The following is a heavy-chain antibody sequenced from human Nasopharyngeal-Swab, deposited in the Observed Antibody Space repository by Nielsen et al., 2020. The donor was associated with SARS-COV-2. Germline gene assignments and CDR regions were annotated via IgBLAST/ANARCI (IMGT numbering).Heavy chain of an antibody. CDR1: GLNFSSYS. CDR2: IKQGGSET. V-gene: IGHV3-7*01. CDR3: AREAHDYSNYRRGTEWFDP. D-gene: IGHD4-11*01. J-gene: IGHJ5*02. Sequence: GGSLRLSCAVSGLNFSSYSMSWVRQAPGKGLEWLATIKQGGSETFYVASVKGRFTISSDDSKNSVYLQINSLRAEDTAVYYCAREAHDYSNYRRGTEWFDPWGQGTLVTVSS.